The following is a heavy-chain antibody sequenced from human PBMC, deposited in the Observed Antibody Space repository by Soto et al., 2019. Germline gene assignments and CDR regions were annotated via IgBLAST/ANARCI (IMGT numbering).Heavy chain of an antibody. V-gene: IGHV1-69*06. CDR1: GGPLSSYA. Sequence: SVKVACKASGGPLSSYASVWVRQAPGQGLEWMGGIIPIFGTANYAQKFQGRVTITADKSTSTAYMELSSLRSEDTAVYYCARRADGYNLDYWGQRTLVTVSS. J-gene: IGHJ4*02. D-gene: IGHD5-12*01. CDR2: IIPIFGTA. CDR3: ARRADGYNLDY.